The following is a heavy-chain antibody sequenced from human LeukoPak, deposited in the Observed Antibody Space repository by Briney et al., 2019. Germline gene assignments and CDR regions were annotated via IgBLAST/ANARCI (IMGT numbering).Heavy chain of an antibody. CDR1: GFTFSSYG. CDR3: ARGPNTDIVATTSYFDY. D-gene: IGHD5-12*01. J-gene: IGHJ4*02. V-gene: IGHV3-33*01. Sequence: PGGSLRLSCAASGFTFSSYGMHWVRQAPGKGLEWVAVIWYDGSNKYYADSVKGRFTISRDNSKNTLYLQMNSLRAEDTAVYYCARGPNTDIVATTSYFDYWGQGTLVTVSS. CDR2: IWYDGSNK.